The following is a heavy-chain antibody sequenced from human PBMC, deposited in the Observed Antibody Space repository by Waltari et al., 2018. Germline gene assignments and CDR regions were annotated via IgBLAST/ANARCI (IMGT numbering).Heavy chain of an antibody. CDR3: AKDQTVVVIATPFDY. V-gene: IGHV3-23*01. CDR2: ISGSGGST. Sequence: EVQLLESGGGLVQPGGSLRLSCAASGFTFSSYARRRFRQAPGKGLAWVSAISGSGGSTYYADSVKGRFTISRNNSKNTLYLQMNSLRAEDTAVYYCAKDQTVVVIATPFDYWGQGTLVTVSS. J-gene: IGHJ4*02. D-gene: IGHD2-21*01. CDR1: GFTFSSYA.